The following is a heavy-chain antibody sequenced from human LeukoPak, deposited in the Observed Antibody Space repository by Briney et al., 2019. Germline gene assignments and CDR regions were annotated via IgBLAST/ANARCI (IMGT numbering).Heavy chain of an antibody. CDR3: ARDLSGWYGDFDY. J-gene: IGHJ4*02. V-gene: IGHV1-2*06. CDR1: GYTFTGYY. CDR2: INPNNGGT. D-gene: IGHD6-19*01. Sequence: GASVKVSCKASGYTFTGYYIHWVRQAPGQGLEWMGRINPNNGGTNYAQKFQGRVTMTRDTSISTAYMELSRLRSDDTAVYYCARDLSGWYGDFDYWGRGTLVTVSS.